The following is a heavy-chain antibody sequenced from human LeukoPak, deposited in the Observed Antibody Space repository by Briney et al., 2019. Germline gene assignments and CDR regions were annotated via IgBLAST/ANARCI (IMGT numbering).Heavy chain of an antibody. D-gene: IGHD5-12*01. Sequence: ASVKVSCKASGYTFTGYYMHWVRQAPGQGLEWMGWINPNSGGTNYAQKFQGRVTMTRDTSTSTAYMELSRLRSDDTAVYYCARDYSGYDGFDYWGQGTLVTVSS. CDR2: INPNSGGT. CDR1: GYTFTGYY. CDR3: ARDYSGYDGFDY. V-gene: IGHV1-2*02. J-gene: IGHJ4*02.